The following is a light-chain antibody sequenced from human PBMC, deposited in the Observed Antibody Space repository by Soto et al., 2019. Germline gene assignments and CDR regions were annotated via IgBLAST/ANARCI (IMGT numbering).Light chain of an antibody. CDR2: KVS. V-gene: IGKV2-30*01. J-gene: IGKJ2*01. CDR1: QSFVYGDGNTY. CDR3: MQGAHWPYT. Sequence: DVVMTQSPLSLPVTLGQPASISCRSSQSFVYGDGNTYLNWFHQRPGQSPRRLIYKVSNRDSGVPDRFSGSRSGSDFTLKISRLEAEDVGVYYCMQGAHWPYTFGQGTKLEIK.